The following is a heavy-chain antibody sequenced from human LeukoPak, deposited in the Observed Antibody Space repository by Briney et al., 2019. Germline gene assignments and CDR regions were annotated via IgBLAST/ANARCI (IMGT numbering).Heavy chain of an antibody. CDR3: ARDPQYYYDSSGYYYS. Sequence: PGGSLRLSCAASGLTFSSYAMHWVRQAPGKGLEWVAVISYDGSNKYYADSVKGRFTISRDNSKNTLYLQMNSLRAEDTAVYYCARDPQYYYDSSGYYYSWGQGTLVTVSS. CDR2: ISYDGSNK. V-gene: IGHV3-30-3*01. CDR1: GLTFSSYA. D-gene: IGHD3-22*01. J-gene: IGHJ4*02.